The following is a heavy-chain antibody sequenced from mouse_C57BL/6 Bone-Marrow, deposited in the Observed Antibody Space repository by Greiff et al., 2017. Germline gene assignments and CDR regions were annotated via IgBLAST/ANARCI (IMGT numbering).Heavy chain of an antibody. CDR1: GYTFTSYG. Sequence: VQLQQSGAELARPGASVKLSCKASGYTFTSYGISWVKQRTGQGLEWIGEIYPRSGNTYYNEKFKGKATLTADKSSSTAYMERRSLTSEDSAGYFCAGQQLKPWCAFGGQGTLVTVSA. CDR2: IYPRSGNT. V-gene: IGHV1-81*01. D-gene: IGHD3-2*02. J-gene: IGHJ3*01. CDR3: AGQQLKPWCAF.